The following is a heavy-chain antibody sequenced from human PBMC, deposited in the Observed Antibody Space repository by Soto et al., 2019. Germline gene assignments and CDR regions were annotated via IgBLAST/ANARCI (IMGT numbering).Heavy chain of an antibody. CDR2: VSGSGAET. CDR1: GFTFSTYA. V-gene: IGHV3-23*01. J-gene: IGHJ6*02. Sequence: EVQLLESGGGWVQPGGSLRLSCTASGFTFSTYAMTWVRQAPGKGLEWVSTVSGSGAETYYADSVRGRFTISRDNSKDTLYIQMNSLTAEDTATYYCTRDWTGNACPCMDVWGQGTTVTVSS. D-gene: IGHD2-8*02. CDR3: TRDWTGNACPCMDV.